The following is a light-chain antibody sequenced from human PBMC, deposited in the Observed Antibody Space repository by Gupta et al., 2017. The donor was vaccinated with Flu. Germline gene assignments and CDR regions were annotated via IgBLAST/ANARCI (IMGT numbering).Light chain of an antibody. CDR1: SSDVGGYNY. CDR2: EVS. V-gene: IGLV2-14*01. CDR3: SSYTSSSTWV. Sequence: QSALTPPPCVSGSPGHSNTIPCTGTSSDVGGYNYVSWYQQHPGKVPKLMIYEVSNRPSGVSNRGSGSKSGNTASLTSSGLQDEDEAYYYCSSYTSSSTWVFGGGTKLTVL. J-gene: IGLJ3*02.